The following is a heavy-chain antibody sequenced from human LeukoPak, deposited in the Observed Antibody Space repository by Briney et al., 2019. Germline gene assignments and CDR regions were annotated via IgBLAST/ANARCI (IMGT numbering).Heavy chain of an antibody. V-gene: IGHV3-33*01. J-gene: IGHJ4*02. Sequence: GGSLRLSCGASGFTFSRYGMHWVRQAPGKGLEWVAIIWYDGSNKYYADSVKGRFTISRDNSKNTLYLQMNSLRAEDTAVYYCARGYGSGEDGDYWGQGTLVTVSS. CDR1: GFTFSRYG. CDR2: IWYDGSNK. D-gene: IGHD3-10*01. CDR3: ARGYGSGEDGDY.